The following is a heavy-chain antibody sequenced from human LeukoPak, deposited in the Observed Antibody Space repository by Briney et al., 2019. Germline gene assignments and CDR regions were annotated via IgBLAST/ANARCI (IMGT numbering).Heavy chain of an antibody. D-gene: IGHD4-11*01. J-gene: IGHJ4*02. V-gene: IGHV3-30*02. CDR2: IRHDGSDK. Sequence: GGSLRLSCAASGFRFSTYGMHWVRQAPGKGLEWLSWIRHDGSDKYYTDLVKGRFTISRDNSKNTLYLQMNSLRAEDTAVYYCAKDPYSHSPRTFDYWGQGILVTVSS. CDR1: GFRFSTYG. CDR3: AKDPYSHSPRTFDY.